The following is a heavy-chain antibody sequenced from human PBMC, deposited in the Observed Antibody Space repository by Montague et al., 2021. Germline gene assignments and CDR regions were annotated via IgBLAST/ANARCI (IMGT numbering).Heavy chain of an antibody. CDR1: GASISDYY. D-gene: IGHD1-14*01. V-gene: IGHV4-59*01. J-gene: IGHJ6*02. CDR2: IYYSRRT. Sequence: SETLSLTCSVSGASISDYYWSWIRKPPGKGLEWIGYIYYSRRTNYNPSLKSRVTISVDTSKTQFSLTLSSVTAAATDLAYRAVTNPYYYYGMDVWGQGTTVTVSS. CDR3: AVTNPYYYYGMDV.